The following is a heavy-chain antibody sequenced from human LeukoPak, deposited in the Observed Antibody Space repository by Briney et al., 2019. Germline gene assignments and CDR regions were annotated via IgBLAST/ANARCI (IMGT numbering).Heavy chain of an antibody. CDR2: INPNSGGT. V-gene: IGHV1-2*02. Sequence: ASVKVSCKASGYTFTGYYMHWVRQAPGQGLEWMGWINPNSGGTNYAQKFQGRVTMTRDTSISTAYMELSRLRSDDTAVYYCARDDAVGATTLDYWGQGTLVTVSS. CDR1: GYTFTGYY. D-gene: IGHD1-26*01. J-gene: IGHJ4*02. CDR3: ARDDAVGATTLDY.